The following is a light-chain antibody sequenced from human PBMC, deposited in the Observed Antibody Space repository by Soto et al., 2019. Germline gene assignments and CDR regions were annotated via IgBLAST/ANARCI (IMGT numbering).Light chain of an antibody. J-gene: IGKJ1*01. CDR3: HQYNSYSTWT. Sequence: DIQMTLSASALSASVCDRVTITCLASQSISSWLAWYQQKPGKAPKLLIYDASSLESGVPSRFSGSGSGTEFTLTISSLQPDDFATYYCHQYNSYSTWTFGQGTKVDI. CDR2: DAS. V-gene: IGKV1-5*01. CDR1: QSISSW.